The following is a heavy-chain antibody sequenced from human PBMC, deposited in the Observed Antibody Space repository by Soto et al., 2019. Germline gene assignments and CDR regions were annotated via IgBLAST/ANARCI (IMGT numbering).Heavy chain of an antibody. CDR2: IYRDENT. D-gene: IGHD2-15*01. Sequence: QVQLQESGPGLVKPSGTLSLTCAVSGDSISSSYWWGWVRQPPGKGLEWIGEIYRDENTNYNWSLRSRVTISADKSKNQFSLNLSSVTAADTAMYYFAGRESSGGPIWGQWTMVTVSS. J-gene: IGHJ3*02. CDR1: GDSISSSYW. V-gene: IGHV4-4*02. CDR3: AGRESSGGPI.